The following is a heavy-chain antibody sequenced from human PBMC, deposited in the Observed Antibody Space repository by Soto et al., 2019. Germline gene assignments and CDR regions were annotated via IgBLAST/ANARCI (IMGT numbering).Heavy chain of an antibody. Sequence: QIQLVQSGAEVKKPGASVKVSCKAFGYTFTSYGITWVRQAPGQGLEWMGWISAYSGNTNYAQKVQGRATLTTEASTNTAYMELRSLQFDDTAVYYCARDLVSGYFQGFWGQGTLVTVSS. D-gene: IGHD5-12*01. J-gene: IGHJ4*02. CDR2: ISAYSGNT. CDR1: GYTFTSYG. CDR3: ARDLVSGYFQGF. V-gene: IGHV1-18*01.